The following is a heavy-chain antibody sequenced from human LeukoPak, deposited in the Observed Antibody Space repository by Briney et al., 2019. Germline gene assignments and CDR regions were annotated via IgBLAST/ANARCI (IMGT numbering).Heavy chain of an antibody. CDR2: IYASGST. CDR3: ARAGRLWFENNWFDP. Sequence: SETLSLTCTVSGGSISSGGYYWSWIRQPAGKGLEWIGRIYASGSTNYNPSLKSRITISIDRSKNQFSLKLSSVTAADTAVYYCARAGRLWFENNWFDPWGQGTLVTVSS. D-gene: IGHD3-10*01. V-gene: IGHV4-61*02. J-gene: IGHJ5*02. CDR1: GGSISSGGYY.